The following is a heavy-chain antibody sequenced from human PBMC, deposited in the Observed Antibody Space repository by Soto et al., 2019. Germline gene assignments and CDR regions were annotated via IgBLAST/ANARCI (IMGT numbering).Heavy chain of an antibody. D-gene: IGHD3-22*01. J-gene: IGHJ4*02. Sequence: QVQLQESGPGLVKPSETLSLTCAVSGDSISSYYCMWIRQPPGKGLESIGYLYYGRSANYNPSLQGRVTLLVDTVTNQCSRTLSSMAAADTAVYYCALRSMAVVPEYWGQGTLVTVS. V-gene: IGHV4-59*01. CDR1: GDSISSYY. CDR3: ALRSMAVVPEY. CDR2: LYYGRSA.